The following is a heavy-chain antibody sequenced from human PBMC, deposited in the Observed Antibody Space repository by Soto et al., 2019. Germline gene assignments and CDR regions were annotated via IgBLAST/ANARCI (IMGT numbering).Heavy chain of an antibody. CDR2: ISSSSSYI. CDR1: GFTFSSYS. D-gene: IGHD1-26*01. V-gene: IGHV3-21*01. J-gene: IGHJ3*02. Sequence: EVQLVESGGGLVKPGGSPRLSCAASGFTFSSYSMNWVRQAPGKGLEWVSSISSSSSYIYYADSVKGRFTISRDNAKNSLYLQMNSLRAEDTAVYYCARDLGVPSAGAFDIWGQGTMVTVSS. CDR3: ARDLGVPSAGAFDI.